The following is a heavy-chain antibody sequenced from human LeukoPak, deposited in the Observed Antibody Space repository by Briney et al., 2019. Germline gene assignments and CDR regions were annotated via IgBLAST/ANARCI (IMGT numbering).Heavy chain of an antibody. Sequence: GGSLRLSCAASGFTLSSYGMHWVRQAPGKGLEWVAVIWYDGSNKYYADSVKGRFTISRDNSKNTLYLQMNSLRAEDTAVYYCAILGGGPLTYYYYGMDVWGQGTTVTVSS. J-gene: IGHJ6*02. D-gene: IGHD3-16*01. CDR3: AILGGGPLTYYYYGMDV. V-gene: IGHV3-33*01. CDR1: GFTLSSYG. CDR2: IWYDGSNK.